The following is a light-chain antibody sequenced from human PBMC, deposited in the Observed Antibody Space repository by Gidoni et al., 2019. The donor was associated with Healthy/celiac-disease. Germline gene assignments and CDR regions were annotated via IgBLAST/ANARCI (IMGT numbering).Light chain of an antibody. V-gene: IGLV1-47*01. CDR2: RNN. CDR1: SSNLGSNY. Sequence: QSVLTQPPSASGPPGQRVTISCSGSSSNLGSNYVYWYQQLPGTAPKLLIYRNNQRPSGVPDRFSGSKSGTSASLAISGLRSEDEADYYCAAWDDSLSVWVFGGGTKLTVL. J-gene: IGLJ3*02. CDR3: AAWDDSLSVWV.